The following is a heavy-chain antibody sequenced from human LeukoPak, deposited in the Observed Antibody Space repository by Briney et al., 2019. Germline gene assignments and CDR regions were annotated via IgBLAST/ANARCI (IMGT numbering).Heavy chain of an antibody. CDR3: ARDRLETNYDFWSGPRQNTNWFDP. CDR2: IYYSGST. V-gene: IGHV4-59*11. Sequence: SETLSLTCTVSGGFMSSHYWSWIRQPPGKGLEWIGYIYYSGSTNYNPSLKSRVTISVDTSKNQFSLKLSSVTAADTAVYYCARDRLETNYDFWSGPRQNTNWFDPWGQGTLVTVSS. D-gene: IGHD3-3*01. J-gene: IGHJ5*02. CDR1: GGFMSSHY.